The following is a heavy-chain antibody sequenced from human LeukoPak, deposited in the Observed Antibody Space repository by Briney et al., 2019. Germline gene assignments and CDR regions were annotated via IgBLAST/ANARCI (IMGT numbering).Heavy chain of an antibody. Sequence: ASVKVSCKASGYTSTGYYMHWVRQATGQGLEWMGYMNPSSGKTGYAENFQGRLTMTWDTSISTAYMELSSLRSDDTAVYYCAREFRHQPYWGQGTLVTVSS. J-gene: IGHJ4*02. D-gene: IGHD2-2*01. V-gene: IGHV1-8*02. CDR3: AREFRHQPY. CDR1: GYTSTGYY. CDR2: MNPSSGKT.